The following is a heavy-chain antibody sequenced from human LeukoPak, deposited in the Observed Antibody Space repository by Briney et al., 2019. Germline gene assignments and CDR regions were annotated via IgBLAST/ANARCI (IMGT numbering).Heavy chain of an antibody. CDR3: ARDSLKVVPAAIPYYYYYYMDV. CDR1: GFTFSSYP. CDR2: ISYDGSNK. J-gene: IGHJ6*03. Sequence: PGRSLRLSCAASGFTFSSYPMHWVRQAPGKGLEWVAVISYDGSNKYYTDSVKGRFTISRDNSKNTLYLQMNSLRAEDTAVYYCARDSLKVVPAAIPYYYYYYMDVWGKGTTVTVSS. V-gene: IGHV3-30*10. D-gene: IGHD2-2*02.